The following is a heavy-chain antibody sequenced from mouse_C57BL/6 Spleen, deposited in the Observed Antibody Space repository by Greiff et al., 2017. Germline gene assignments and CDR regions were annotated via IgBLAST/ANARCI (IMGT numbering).Heavy chain of an antibody. CDR1: GYTFTSYW. D-gene: IGHD1-1*01. J-gene: IGHJ1*03. V-gene: IGHV1-69*01. Sequence: QVQLKQPGAELVMPGASVKLSCKASGYTFTSYWMHWVKQRPGQGLEWIGEIDPSDSYTNYNQKFKGKSTLTVDKSSSTAYMQLSSLTSEDSAVYYCARYYYGSSGSFDVWGTGTTVTVSS. CDR3: ARYYYGSSGSFDV. CDR2: IDPSDSYT.